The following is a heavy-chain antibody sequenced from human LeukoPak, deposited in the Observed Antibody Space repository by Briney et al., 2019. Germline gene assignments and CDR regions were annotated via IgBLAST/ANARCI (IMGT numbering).Heavy chain of an antibody. CDR2: IYYSGST. CDR1: GASITSYY. CDR3: ATRRIAVAAPFDY. Sequence: LETLSLTCAVSGASITSYYSSWMRQPPGKGLEWIGYIYYSGSTNYNPSLKSRVTMSVDTSKNEFSLKLSSVTTADTAVYYCATRRIAVAAPFDYWGQGTLVTVSS. D-gene: IGHD6-19*01. V-gene: IGHV4-59*01. J-gene: IGHJ4*02.